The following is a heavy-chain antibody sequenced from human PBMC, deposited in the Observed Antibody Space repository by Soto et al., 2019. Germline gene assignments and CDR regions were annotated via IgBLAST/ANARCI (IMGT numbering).Heavy chain of an antibody. V-gene: IGHV1-69*01. CDR1: GDTFNSYV. CDR2: IITAFGTT. J-gene: IGHJ4*02. D-gene: IGHD5-18*01. Sequence: QVQLVQSGPEVKKPGSSVKVSCKASGDTFNSYVITWVRQAPGQGLEWLGGIITAFGTTSYAQNFQDRLTITADEAATTDHMERSRLTSDDTAMYYCTRSYGYTFGGSLDNWGQGTLVTVSS. CDR3: TRSYGYTFGGSLDN.